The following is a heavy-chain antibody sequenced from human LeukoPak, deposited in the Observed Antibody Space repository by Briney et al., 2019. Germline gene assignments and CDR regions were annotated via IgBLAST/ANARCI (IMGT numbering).Heavy chain of an antibody. CDR2: IYGRAST. CDR1: GYSLGKNYY. CDR3: ARYDSRGSASTKFDY. J-gene: IGHJ4*02. Sequence: SETLSLTCAVSGYSLGKNYYWGWIRQSPGKGLEWIGRIYGRASTSYNPSLMNRVTTSVDTSKNHFSLQLTSVTAADTAVYYCARYDSRGSASTKFDYWGPRIQVTVSS. D-gene: IGHD3-3*01. V-gene: IGHV4-38-2*01.